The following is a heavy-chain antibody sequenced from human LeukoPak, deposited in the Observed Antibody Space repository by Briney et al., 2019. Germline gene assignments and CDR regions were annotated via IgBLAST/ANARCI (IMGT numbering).Heavy chain of an antibody. CDR1: GDSIIGYY. V-gene: IGHV4-59*01. CDR3: ARRRYYDSTGYNPTYYFDY. CDR2: IYNTLDT. Sequence: PSRTLSLTCTVSGDSIIGYYWSWIRQPPGKRLEWIGYIYNTLDTTYNPSLESRVTISLDMSNKQFSLRLRSVTAADTAVYYCARRRYYDSTGYNPTYYFDYWGQGILVTVSS. D-gene: IGHD3-22*01. J-gene: IGHJ4*02.